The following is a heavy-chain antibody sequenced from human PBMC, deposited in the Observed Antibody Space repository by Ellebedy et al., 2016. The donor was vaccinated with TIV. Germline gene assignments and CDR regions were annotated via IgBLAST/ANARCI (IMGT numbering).Heavy chain of an antibody. CDR3: ARTYSSGYFDF. CDR1: GGTFISYT. V-gene: IGHV1-69*13. CDR2: VPPMFRRS. J-gene: IGHJ4*02. Sequence: AASVKVSCKAPGGTFISYTVSWVRQAPGQGLEWRGGVPPMFRRSNYAQNFQGRVTMTADESTSTAYMELSSLRSEDTAVYYCARTYSSGYFDFWGQGTQVTVSA. D-gene: IGHD6-19*01.